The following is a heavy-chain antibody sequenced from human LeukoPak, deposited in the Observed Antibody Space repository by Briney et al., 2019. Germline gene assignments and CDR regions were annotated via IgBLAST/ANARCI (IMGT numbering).Heavy chain of an antibody. J-gene: IGHJ4*02. CDR2: ISGSGGST. D-gene: IGHD6-19*01. V-gene: IGHV3-23*01. Sequence: GGSLRLSCAASGFTFSSYAMSWVRQAPGKGLEWVSAISGSGGSTYYADSVKGRFTISRDNSKNTLYLQMNSLRAEDTAVYYCAKSPKSIAVAGGPFDYWGQGTLVTVSS. CDR3: AKSPKSIAVAGGPFDY. CDR1: GFTFSSYA.